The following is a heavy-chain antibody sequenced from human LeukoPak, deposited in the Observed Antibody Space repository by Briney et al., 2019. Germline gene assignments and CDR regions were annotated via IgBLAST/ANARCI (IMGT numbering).Heavy chain of an antibody. D-gene: IGHD1-26*01. Sequence: PSETLSLTCAVYGGSFSGYYWSWIRQPPGKGLEWIGEINHSGSTNYNPSLKSRVTISVDTSKNQFSLKLSSVTAADTAVYYCARVVGATKRYYYYGMDFWGQGTTVTVSS. V-gene: IGHV4-34*01. CDR1: GGSFSGYY. J-gene: IGHJ6*02. CDR3: ARVVGATKRYYYYGMDF. CDR2: INHSGST.